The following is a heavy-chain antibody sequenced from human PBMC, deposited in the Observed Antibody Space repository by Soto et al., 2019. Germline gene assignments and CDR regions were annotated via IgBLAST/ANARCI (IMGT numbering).Heavy chain of an antibody. J-gene: IGHJ5*01. Sequence: SETLSLTCAVSGGSISSGGYSWNWIRQPPGKGLEWIGYIYHSGSTLYNPSLKSRVTISVDKSKNQFSLKLTSVTAADTAVYYCARDQLEGNWFDSRGQGTLVTVSS. CDR1: GGSISSGGYS. CDR3: ARDQLEGNWFDS. D-gene: IGHD1-1*01. V-gene: IGHV4-30-2*01. CDR2: IYHSGST.